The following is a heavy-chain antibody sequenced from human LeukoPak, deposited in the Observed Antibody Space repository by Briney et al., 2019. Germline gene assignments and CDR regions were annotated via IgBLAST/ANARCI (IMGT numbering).Heavy chain of an antibody. V-gene: IGHV3-15*01. CDR1: GFTFSSYW. CDR3: TTDPSQNYYYDY. Sequence: GGSLRLSCAASGFTFSSYWMSWVRQAPGKGLEWVGRIKSKTDGGTTDYAAPVKGRFTISRDGSKNTLYLQMNSLKTEDTAVYYCTTDPSQNYYYDYWGQGTLVTVSS. CDR2: IKSKTDGGTT. J-gene: IGHJ4*02.